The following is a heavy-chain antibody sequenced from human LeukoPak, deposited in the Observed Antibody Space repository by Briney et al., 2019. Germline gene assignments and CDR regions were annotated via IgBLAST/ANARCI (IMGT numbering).Heavy chain of an antibody. CDR2: IYYSGST. V-gene: IGHV4-59*01. CDR1: GGSFSDYY. Sequence: SETLSLTCAVYGGSFSDYYWSWIRQPPGKGPEWIGYIYYSGSTNYNPSLKSRVTISVDTSKNQFSLKLSSVTAADTAVYYCARVRSSDDAFDIWGQGTMVTVSS. CDR3: ARVRSSDDAFDI. J-gene: IGHJ3*02. D-gene: IGHD6-6*01.